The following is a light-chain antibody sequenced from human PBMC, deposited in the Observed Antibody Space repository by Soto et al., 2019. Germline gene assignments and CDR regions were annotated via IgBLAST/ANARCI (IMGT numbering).Light chain of an antibody. Sequence: IVMTQSPATLSVSPGARVTLSCRASQSVSTNLAWYQQRPGRAPRLLIKDASTRATGIPVRFSGSGSGTEFTLTISSLQSEDFAVYYCQQYNKWPLTFGGGTKVEIK. J-gene: IGKJ4*01. CDR1: QSVSTN. CDR3: QQYNKWPLT. V-gene: IGKV3-15*01. CDR2: DAS.